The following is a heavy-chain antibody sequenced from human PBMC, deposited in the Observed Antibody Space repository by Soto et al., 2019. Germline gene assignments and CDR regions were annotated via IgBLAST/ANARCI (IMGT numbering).Heavy chain of an antibody. D-gene: IGHD3-10*01. Sequence: HPGGSLRLSCAASGFTFSSYAMSWVRQAPGKGLEWVSAISGSGGSTCYADSVKGRFTISRDNSKNTLYLQMNSLRAEDTAVYYCAKGHTTMVRGVIRYWGQGTLVTVSS. CDR3: AKGHTTMVRGVIRY. CDR2: ISGSGGST. J-gene: IGHJ4*02. CDR1: GFTFSSYA. V-gene: IGHV3-23*01.